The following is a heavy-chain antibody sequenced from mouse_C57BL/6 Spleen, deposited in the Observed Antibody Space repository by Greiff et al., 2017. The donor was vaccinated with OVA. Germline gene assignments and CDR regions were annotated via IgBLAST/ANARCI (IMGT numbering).Heavy chain of an antibody. CDR3: AREGWDEWYFDV. V-gene: IGHV1-82*01. Sequence: VQLQQSGPELVKPGASVKISCKASGYAFSSSWMNWVKQRPGKGLEWIGRIYPGDGDTNYNGKFKGKATLTADKSSSTAYMQLSSLTSEDSAVYFCAREGWDEWYFDVWGTGTTVTVSS. CDR2: IYPGDGDT. D-gene: IGHD3-3*01. CDR1: GYAFSSSW. J-gene: IGHJ1*03.